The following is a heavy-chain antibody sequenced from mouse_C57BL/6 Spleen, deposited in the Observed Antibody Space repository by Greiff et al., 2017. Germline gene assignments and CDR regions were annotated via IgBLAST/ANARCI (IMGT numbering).Heavy chain of an antibody. Sequence: QVQLKQPGAELVKPGASVKLSCKASGYTFTSYWMHWVKQRPGRGLEWIGRIDPNSGGTKYNEKFKSKATLTVDKPASTAYMQLSSLTSEDSAVYYCARSPYDGYLAWFAYWGQGTLVTVSA. D-gene: IGHD2-3*01. V-gene: IGHV1-72*01. CDR2: IDPNSGGT. CDR3: ARSPYDGYLAWFAY. CDR1: GYTFTSYW. J-gene: IGHJ3*01.